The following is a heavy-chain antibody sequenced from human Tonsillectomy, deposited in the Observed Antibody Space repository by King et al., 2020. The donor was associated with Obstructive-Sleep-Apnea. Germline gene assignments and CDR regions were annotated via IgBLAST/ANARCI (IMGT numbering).Heavy chain of an antibody. CDR3: ARGSESTIQFTASTGALRRWEVTVCSFFDY. V-gene: IGHV3-7*01. D-gene: IGHD6-19*01. Sequence: VQLVESGGGLVQPGGSLRLSCAASGFSFSNSWMTCVLQAPGKGLEWVSNIKQDGGEFFSVCSVKGRCTVSRDNAKNELYLQMDSLRVEDTGVYLCARGSESTIQFTASTGALRRWEVTVCSFFDYWGRGTLVTVSS. CDR1: GFSFSNSW. J-gene: IGHJ4*02. CDR2: IKQDGGEF.